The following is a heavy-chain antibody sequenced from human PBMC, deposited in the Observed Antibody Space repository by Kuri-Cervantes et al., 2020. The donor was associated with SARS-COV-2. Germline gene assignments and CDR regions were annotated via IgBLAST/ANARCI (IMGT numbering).Heavy chain of an antibody. Sequence: SETLSLTCTVSGGSISSSSYYWGWIRQPPGKGLEWIGSIYYSGSTYYNPSLKSRVTISVDTSKNQFSLKLSSVTAADTAVYYCARGLSAVVVAHWYFDLWGRGTLVTVSS. J-gene: IGHJ2*01. D-gene: IGHD3-22*01. V-gene: IGHV4-39*07. CDR1: GGSISSSSYY. CDR2: IYYSGST. CDR3: ARGLSAVVVAHWYFDL.